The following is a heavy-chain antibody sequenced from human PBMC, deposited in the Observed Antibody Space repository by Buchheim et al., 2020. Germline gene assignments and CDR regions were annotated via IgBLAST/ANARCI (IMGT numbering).Heavy chain of an antibody. J-gene: IGHJ4*02. D-gene: IGHD6-6*01. CDR2: IFYSGST. CDR1: GGSMNPYY. Sequence: QVQLQESGPGLVKPSETLSLTCTVSGGSMNPYYWNWIRQSPGKGLEWIGYIFYSGSTDYNPSLESRVTISVDTSKNQFSLHLTSVTAADTAVHYCARISSIATRRLDSWGQGIL. CDR3: ARISSIATRRLDS. V-gene: IGHV4-59*08.